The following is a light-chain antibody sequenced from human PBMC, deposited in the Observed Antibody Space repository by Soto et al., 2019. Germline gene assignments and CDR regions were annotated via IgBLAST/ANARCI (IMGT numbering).Light chain of an antibody. J-gene: IGKJ1*01. CDR3: HQYYSATWT. CDR1: QSVLYSSNEMKY. V-gene: IGKV4-1*01. CDR2: WAS. Sequence: DIVMTQSPDSLAVSLGERATVNCKSSQSVLYSSNEMKYLSWYQKKPGQPPKVLIYWASARASEVPDRFSGIGSGTDFTLTISSLQAVDVALDYCHQYYSATWTFGQGTRVEVK.